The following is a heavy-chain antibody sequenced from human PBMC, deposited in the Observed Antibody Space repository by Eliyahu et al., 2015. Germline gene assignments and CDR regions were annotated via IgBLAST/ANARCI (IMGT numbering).Heavy chain of an antibody. CDR3: AKYGDYLK. D-gene: IGHD4-17*01. CDR1: GGPINXYY. Sequence: QVQLQESGPGLVKPSETLSLXCSVXGGPINXYYWSWIRQPPGXGLXWVGFISYSGSADYNPSLRXRVTISIDTSKNQFSLELRSVTAADTAIYYCAKYGDYLKWGQGILITVSS. CDR2: ISYSGSA. V-gene: IGHV4-59*01. J-gene: IGHJ4*02.